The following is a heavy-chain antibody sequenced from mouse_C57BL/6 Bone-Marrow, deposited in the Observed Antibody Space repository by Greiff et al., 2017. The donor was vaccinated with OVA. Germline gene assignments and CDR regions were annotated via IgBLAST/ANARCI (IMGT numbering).Heavy chain of an antibody. CDR3: ARSGITTVVDYFDY. CDR2: IDPSDSET. Sequence: QVQLQQPGAELVRTGSSVKLSCKASGYTFTSYWMHWVKQRPIQGLEWIGNIDPSDSETHYNQKFKDKATLTVDKSSSTAYMQLSSLTSEDSAVYYCARSGITTVVDYFDYWGQGTTLTVSS. D-gene: IGHD1-1*01. V-gene: IGHV1-52*01. CDR1: GYTFTSYW. J-gene: IGHJ2*01.